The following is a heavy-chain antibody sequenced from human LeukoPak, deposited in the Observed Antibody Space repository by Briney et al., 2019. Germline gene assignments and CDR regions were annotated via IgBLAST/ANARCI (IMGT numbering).Heavy chain of an antibody. CDR3: AKGSGYSYGFIDY. J-gene: IGHJ4*02. D-gene: IGHD5-18*01. V-gene: IGHV3-23*01. Sequence: GGSLRLSCAASGFTFSSYAMSWVRQAPGKGLEWVSAISGSGGSTYYADSVKGRFTISRDNSKNTLYLQMNSLRAEDTAVHYCAKGSGYSYGFIDYWGQGTLVTVSS. CDR2: ISGSGGST. CDR1: GFTFSSYA.